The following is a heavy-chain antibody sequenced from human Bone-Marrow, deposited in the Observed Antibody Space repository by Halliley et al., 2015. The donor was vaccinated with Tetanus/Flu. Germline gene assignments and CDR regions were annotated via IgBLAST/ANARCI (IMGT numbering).Heavy chain of an antibody. V-gene: IGHV3-48*03. Sequence: SLRLSCAASGLTFRSYEMNWVRQAPGKGLEWVSYISSSGITKYYLDSVKGRFTISRDNAKNSVFLQMNSLRVDDTAVYYCAREANWGINYFDYWGQGTLVTVSS. CDR3: AREANWGINYFDY. J-gene: IGHJ4*02. CDR2: ISSSGITK. D-gene: IGHD3-16*01. CDR1: GLTFRSYE.